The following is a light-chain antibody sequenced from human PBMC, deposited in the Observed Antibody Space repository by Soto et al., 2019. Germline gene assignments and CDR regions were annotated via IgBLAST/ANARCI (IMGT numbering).Light chain of an antibody. CDR1: LTIGDS. V-gene: IGKV1-39*01. CDR2: GAS. Sequence: DIQMTQSPSSLSASVGDRVIITCRASLTIGDSLSWFQQKAGKPPTLLIYGASALHSGVPARFSGSGSGTDFTLTIRNMQREDFATYYCQQTYNLPRTFGQGTKVDIK. J-gene: IGKJ1*01. CDR3: QQTYNLPRT.